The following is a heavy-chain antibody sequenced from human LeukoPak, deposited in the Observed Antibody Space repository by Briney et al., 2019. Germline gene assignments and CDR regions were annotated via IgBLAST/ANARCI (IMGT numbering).Heavy chain of an antibody. CDR1: GGSISSYY. CDR3: ARVYGYNYYYFDY. D-gene: IGHD5-24*01. J-gene: IGHJ4*02. CDR2: VYYSGNT. Sequence: SETLSLTCTVSGGSISSYYWSWIRQPPGKGLEWIGYVYYSGNTNYNPSLKSRVTVSVNTSKNQFSLKLSSVTAADTAVYHCARVYGYNYYYFDYWGQGTLVTVSS. V-gene: IGHV4-59*01.